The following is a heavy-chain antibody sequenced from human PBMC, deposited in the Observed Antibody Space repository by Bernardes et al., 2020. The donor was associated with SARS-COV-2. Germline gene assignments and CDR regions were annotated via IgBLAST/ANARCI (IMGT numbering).Heavy chain of an antibody. Sequence: SETLSLTCTVSGGSISSGGYYWSWLLQHPGKGLEWIGYIYYSGSTYYNPSLKSRVTISVDTSKNQFSLKLSSVTAADTAVYYCARAGATIFGVVIQFDYWGQGTLVTVSS. CDR3: ARAGATIFGVVIQFDY. CDR2: IYYSGST. D-gene: IGHD3-3*01. CDR1: GGSISSGGYY. J-gene: IGHJ4*02. V-gene: IGHV4-31*03.